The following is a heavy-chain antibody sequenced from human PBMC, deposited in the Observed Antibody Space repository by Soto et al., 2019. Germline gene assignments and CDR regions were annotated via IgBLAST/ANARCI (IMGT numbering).Heavy chain of an antibody. J-gene: IGHJ4*02. CDR2: IIPILGIA. Sequence: QVQPVQSGAGGKKPWSSVKVSCKASGGTFKRYTIRWVRQAPGQGLEWMGRIIPILGIANYAQKFQGRVTITADKSTSTAYMELSSLRSEDTAVYYCARDYCSSTSCSGFDYWGQGTLVTVSS. CDR3: ARDYCSSTSCSGFDY. V-gene: IGHV1-69*08. D-gene: IGHD2-2*01. CDR1: GGTFKRYT.